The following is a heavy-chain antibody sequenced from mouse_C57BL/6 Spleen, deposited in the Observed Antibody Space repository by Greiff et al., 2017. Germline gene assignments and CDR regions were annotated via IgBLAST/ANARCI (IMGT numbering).Heavy chain of an antibody. J-gene: IGHJ2*01. CDR1: GYTFTSYW. CDR2: IDPSDSYT. V-gene: IGHV1-59*01. Sequence: QVQLQQPGAELVRPGTSVKLSCKASGYTFTSYWMHWVKQRPGQGLEWIGVIDPSDSYTNYNQKFKGKATLTVDTSSSTAYMQLSSLTSEDSAVYYCARPYYYSKKKWYFDYWGQGTTLTVSS. CDR3: ARPYYYSKKKWYFDY. D-gene: IGHD2-5*01.